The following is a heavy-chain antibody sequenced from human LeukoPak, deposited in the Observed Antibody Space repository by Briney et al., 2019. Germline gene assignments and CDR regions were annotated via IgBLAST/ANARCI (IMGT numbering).Heavy chain of an antibody. CDR2: ISTDGSSS. J-gene: IGHJ6*02. CDR1: GFTFSRYW. D-gene: IGHD2/OR15-2a*01. V-gene: IGHV3-74*01. Sequence: PGGSLRLSCAASGFTFSRYWMHWLRQGPGKGLVWVSRISTDGSSSTYADSVKGRFTISSDNGKNTLYLQMNSLRAEDTAVYYCASYLTSIPSGMDVWGQGTTVIVSS. CDR3: ASYLTSIPSGMDV.